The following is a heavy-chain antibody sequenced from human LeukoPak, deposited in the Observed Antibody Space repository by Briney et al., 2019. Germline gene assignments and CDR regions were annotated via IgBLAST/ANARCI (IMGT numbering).Heavy chain of an antibody. J-gene: IGHJ4*02. D-gene: IGHD4-17*01. CDR3: ARGTTAEDDY. Sequence: SETLSLTCTVSGGSISSYYWSWIRQPPGKGLEWIGYIYYSGSTNYNPSLKSRVTISVDTSKNQFSLKLSSVTAADTAVYYCARGTTAEDDYWGQGTLVTVSS. V-gene: IGHV4-59*08. CDR2: IYYSGST. CDR1: GGSISSYY.